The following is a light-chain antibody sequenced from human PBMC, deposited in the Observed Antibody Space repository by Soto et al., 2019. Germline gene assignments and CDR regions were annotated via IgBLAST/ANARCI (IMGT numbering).Light chain of an antibody. CDR2: AAS. J-gene: IGKJ4*01. CDR1: QDINSY. Sequence: DVQMTQSPSSLSASVGDRVTITCRASQDINSYLSWYQQKPGNAPKSLIYAASRLQTGVPSRFSGSESGTDFTLTISNLQPEDSSTYYCQQYNIYPLTVGGGTKVEIK. V-gene: IGKV1D-16*01. CDR3: QQYNIYPLT.